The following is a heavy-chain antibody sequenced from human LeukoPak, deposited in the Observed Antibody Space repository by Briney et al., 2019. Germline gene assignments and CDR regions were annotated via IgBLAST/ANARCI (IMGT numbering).Heavy chain of an antibody. CDR1: GYTFTGYY. J-gene: IGHJ5*02. D-gene: IGHD3-3*01. CDR3: ARERSDDLWSGYLGGHSTPHKGNWFDP. CDR2: INPNSGGT. V-gene: IGHV1-2*02. Sequence: ASVKVSCKTSGYTFTGYYMHWVRQAPGQGLEWMGWINPNSGGTNYAQKFQGRVTMTRDTSISTAYMELSRLRSDDTAVYYCARERSDDLWSGYLGGHSTPHKGNWFDPWGQGTLVTVSS.